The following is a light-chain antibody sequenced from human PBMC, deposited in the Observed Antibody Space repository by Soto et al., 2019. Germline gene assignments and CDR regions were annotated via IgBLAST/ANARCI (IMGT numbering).Light chain of an antibody. Sequence: QPALTQPRSVSGAPGQSITISCSGTSSDVGGYNYVSWYQQHPGKAPKLIIYDVTKRPSGVPDRFSGSKSGNTASLTISGLQAEDEADYYCCSYAGRYTPYFFATGTKVTVL. V-gene: IGLV2-11*01. CDR1: SSDVGGYNY. CDR3: CSYAGRYTPYF. J-gene: IGLJ1*01. CDR2: DVT.